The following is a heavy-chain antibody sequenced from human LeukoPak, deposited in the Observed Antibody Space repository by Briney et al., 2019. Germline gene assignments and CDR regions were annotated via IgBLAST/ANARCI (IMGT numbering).Heavy chain of an antibody. V-gene: IGHV3-21*01. J-gene: IGHJ6*02. CDR2: ISSSSSYI. CDR1: GFTFSSYS. Sequence: PGGSLRLSCAASGFTFSSYSMNWVRQAPGKGLEWVSSISSSSSYIYYADSVKGRLTISRDNAKNSLYLQMNSLRAEDTAVYYCARDNYGSDYYYGMDVWGQGTTVTVSS. CDR3: ARDNYGSDYYYGMDV. D-gene: IGHD4-11*01.